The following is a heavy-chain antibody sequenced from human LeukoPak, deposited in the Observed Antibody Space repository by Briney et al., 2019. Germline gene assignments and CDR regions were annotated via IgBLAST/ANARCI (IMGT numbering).Heavy chain of an antibody. CDR2: ISPSGGST. J-gene: IGHJ5*02. Sequence: ASVKVSCKAFGYTFTSNYMHWVRQAPGQGLEWMGVISPSGGSTTYAQKFQGRVTLTRDMSTSTDYLELSSLRSEDTAVYYCARDNSVGDNAWWFDPWGQGTLVIVSS. D-gene: IGHD1-26*01. CDR3: ARDNSVGDNAWWFDP. CDR1: GYTFTSNY. V-gene: IGHV1-46*01.